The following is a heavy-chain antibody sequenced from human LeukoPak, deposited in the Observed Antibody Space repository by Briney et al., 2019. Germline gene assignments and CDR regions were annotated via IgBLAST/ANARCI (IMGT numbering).Heavy chain of an antibody. J-gene: IGHJ4*02. CDR3: AKRGNYGYFDY. Sequence: SETLSLTCTVSGGSVSTNNYYWGWIRQPPGKGLEWMGSLSHSGKTYYNPSLKSRVTISADTSKNQFSLRLTSVTAADTAVYYCAKRGNYGYFDYWGQGTLVTVSS. CDR1: GGSVSTNNYY. V-gene: IGHV4-39*01. D-gene: IGHD3-10*01. CDR2: LSHSGKT.